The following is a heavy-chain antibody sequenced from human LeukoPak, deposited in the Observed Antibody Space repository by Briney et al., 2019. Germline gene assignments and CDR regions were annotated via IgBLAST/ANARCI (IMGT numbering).Heavy chain of an antibody. CDR3: ARSGGVITVAPFDC. D-gene: IGHD4-23*01. J-gene: IGHJ4*02. CDR2: IYNDGST. V-gene: IGHV3-53*01. Sequence: GGSLRLSCAISGFSVSSKYMSWVRQAPGKGPEWVSVIYNDGSTYYADSVKGRFTISRDNSKNTLFLQMNSLRAEDTAVYHCARSGGVITVAPFDCWGQGSLVTVSS. CDR1: GFSVSSKY.